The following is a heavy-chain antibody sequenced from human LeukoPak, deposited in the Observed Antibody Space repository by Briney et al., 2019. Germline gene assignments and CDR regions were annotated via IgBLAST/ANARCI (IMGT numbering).Heavy chain of an antibody. CDR1: GFTFSSYG. Sequence: PGGSLRLSRAASGFTFSSYGMHWVRQAPGKGLEWVAFIRYDGSNKYYADSVKGRFTISRDNSKNTLYLQMNSLRAEDTAVYYCAKDLYDILTGYTFDYWGQGTLVTVSS. CDR3: AKDLYDILTGYTFDY. CDR2: IRYDGSNK. J-gene: IGHJ4*02. V-gene: IGHV3-30*02. D-gene: IGHD3-9*01.